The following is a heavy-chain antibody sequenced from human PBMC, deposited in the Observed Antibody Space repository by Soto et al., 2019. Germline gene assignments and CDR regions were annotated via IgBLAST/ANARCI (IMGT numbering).Heavy chain of an antibody. CDR1: TVSSNY. J-gene: IGHJ4*02. V-gene: IGHV3-53*01. CDR3: ARERGVRGEYYFDY. CDR2: IYSGGST. D-gene: IGHD3-10*01. Sequence: TVSSNYMSWVLQAPGKGLEWVSVIYSGGSTYYADSVKGRFTISRDNSKNTLYLQMNSLRAEDTAVYYCARERGVRGEYYFDYWGQGTLVTVSS.